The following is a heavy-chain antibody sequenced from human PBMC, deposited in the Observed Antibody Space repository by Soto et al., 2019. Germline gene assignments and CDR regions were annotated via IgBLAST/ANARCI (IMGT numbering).Heavy chain of an antibody. CDR3: AREAKYYDILTGYYASTRAFDI. V-gene: IGHV3-53*01. J-gene: IGHJ3*02. D-gene: IGHD3-9*01. CDR2: IYSGGST. CDR1: GFTVSSNY. Sequence: GGGLIQPGGSLRLSCAASGFTVSSNYMSWVRQAPGKGLEWVSVIYSGGSTYYADSVKGRFTISRDNSKNTLYLQMNSLRAEDTAVYYCAREAKYYDILTGYYASTRAFDIWGQGTMVTVSS.